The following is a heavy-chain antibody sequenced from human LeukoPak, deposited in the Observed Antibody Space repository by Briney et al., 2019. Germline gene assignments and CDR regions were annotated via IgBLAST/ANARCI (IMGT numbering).Heavy chain of an antibody. CDR1: GFTFSSYD. CDR2: ISYDGSNK. CDR3: AKESSYYYDSSGSLVH. V-gene: IGHV3-30*18. D-gene: IGHD3-22*01. J-gene: IGHJ4*02. Sequence: GGSLRLSCAASGFTFSSYDMHWVRQAPGKGLEWVAVISYDGSNKYYADSVKGRFTISRDNSKNTLYLQMNSLRAEDTAVYYCAKESSYYYDSSGSLVHWGQGTLVTVSS.